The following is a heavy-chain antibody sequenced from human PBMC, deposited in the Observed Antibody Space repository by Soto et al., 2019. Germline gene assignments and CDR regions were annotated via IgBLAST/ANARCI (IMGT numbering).Heavy chain of an antibody. CDR2: IVVGSGNT. CDR3: AAGIDGDSIDY. V-gene: IGHV1-58*02. D-gene: IGHD4-17*01. CDR1: GFTFTSSG. J-gene: IGHJ4*02. Sequence: SVKVSCKASGFTFTSSGMQWVRQARGQRLEWIGWIVVGSGNTNYAQKFQERVTITRDMSTSTAYMELSSLRSEDTAVYYCAAGIDGDSIDYWGQGTLVSVSS.